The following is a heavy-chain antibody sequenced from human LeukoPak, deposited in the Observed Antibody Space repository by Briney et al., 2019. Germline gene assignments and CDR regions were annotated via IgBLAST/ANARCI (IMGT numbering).Heavy chain of an antibody. CDR2: INPNSGGT. CDR1: GYTFTGYY. Sequence: ASVKVSCKASGYTFTGYYMHWVRQAPGQGLEWMGWINPNSGGTIYAQKFQGRVTLTGDTSTSTAYMALSRLRSDDTAVYYCARASNWNDVLTDYWGQGTLVTVSS. D-gene: IGHD1-20*01. CDR3: ARASNWNDVLTDY. V-gene: IGHV1-2*02. J-gene: IGHJ4*02.